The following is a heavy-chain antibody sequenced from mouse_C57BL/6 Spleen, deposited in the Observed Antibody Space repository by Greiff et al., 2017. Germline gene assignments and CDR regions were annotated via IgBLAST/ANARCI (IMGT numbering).Heavy chain of an antibody. Sequence: EVKVVESGGGLVKPGGSLKLSCEASGFNFSSYAMSWVRQTPEKRLEWVATISDGGSYTYYPDNVKGRFTISRENAKNNLYLQMSHLKSEDTAMYYFARAGSIFDYWGQGTTLTVST. J-gene: IGHJ2*01. CDR1: GFNFSSYA. D-gene: IGHD1-1*01. V-gene: IGHV5-4*03. CDR2: ISDGGSYT. CDR3: ARAGSIFDY.